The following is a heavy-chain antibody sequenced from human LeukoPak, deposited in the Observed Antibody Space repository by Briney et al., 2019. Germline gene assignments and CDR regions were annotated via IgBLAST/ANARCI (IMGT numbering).Heavy chain of an antibody. CDR3: AKDRGERWLVAHFDS. Sequence: QPGGSLRLSCTASGFTFSTYAMSWVRQTPGKGLEWVSSISRSDGSTWYADSVRGRFTISRDNSKNTLYLQMDRLSAEDTALYYCAKDRGERWLVAHFDSWGQGILVSVSS. CDR2: ISRSDGST. CDR1: GFTFSTYA. V-gene: IGHV3-23*01. D-gene: IGHD6-19*01. J-gene: IGHJ4*02.